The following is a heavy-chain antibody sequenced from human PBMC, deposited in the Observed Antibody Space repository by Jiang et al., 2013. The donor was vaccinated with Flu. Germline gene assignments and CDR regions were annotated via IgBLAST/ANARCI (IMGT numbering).Heavy chain of an antibody. Sequence: GAEVKKPGESLKISCKGSGYSFTSYWIGWVRQMPGKGLEWMGIIYPGDSDTRYSPSFQGQVTISADKSISTAYLQWSSPKASDTAMYYCATYEVDYGGNSYIFDYWGQGTLVTVSS. CDR3: ATYEVDYGGNSYIFDY. J-gene: IGHJ4*02. V-gene: IGHV5-51*03. CDR2: IYPGDSDT. D-gene: IGHD4-23*01. CDR1: GYSFTSYW.